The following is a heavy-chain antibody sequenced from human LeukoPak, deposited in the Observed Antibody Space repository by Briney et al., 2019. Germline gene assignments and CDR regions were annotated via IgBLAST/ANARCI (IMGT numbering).Heavy chain of an antibody. V-gene: IGHV3-30-3*01. J-gene: IGHJ4*02. D-gene: IGHD3-22*01. CDR1: GFTFSSYA. Sequence: PGGSLRLSCAASGFTFSSYAMHWVRQAPGKGLEWVAVISYDGSNKYYADSVKGRFTISRDNSKNTLHLQMNSLRAEDTAVYYCARDPYYYDSSGYPHYFDYWGQGTLVTVSS. CDR2: ISYDGSNK. CDR3: ARDPYYYDSSGYPHYFDY.